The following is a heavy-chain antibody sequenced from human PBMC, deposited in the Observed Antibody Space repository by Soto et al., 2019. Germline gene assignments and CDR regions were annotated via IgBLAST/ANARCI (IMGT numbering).Heavy chain of an antibody. J-gene: IGHJ4*02. D-gene: IGHD3-3*01. CDR3: GRTRIGVAKFFDY. Sequence: PSETLSLTCAVYGGSFSGYCWSWIRQPPGKGLEWIGEINHSGSTNYNPSLKSRVTISVDTSKNQFSLKLSSVTAADTAVYYCGRTRIGVAKFFDYWGQGTLVTVSS. V-gene: IGHV4-34*01. CDR1: GGSFSGYC. CDR2: INHSGST.